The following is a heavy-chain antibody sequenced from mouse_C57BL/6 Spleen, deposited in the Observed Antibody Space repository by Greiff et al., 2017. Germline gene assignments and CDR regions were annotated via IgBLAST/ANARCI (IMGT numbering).Heavy chain of an antibody. CDR1: GYAFSSSW. J-gene: IGHJ2*01. V-gene: IGHV1-82*01. CDR2: IYPGDGDT. CDR3: AKETYYGNPFDY. D-gene: IGHD1-1*01. Sequence: QVQLQQSGPELVKPGASVKISCKASGYAFSSSWMNWVKQRPGKGLEWIGRIYPGDGDTNYNGKFKGKATLTADKSSSTAYMQLSSLTSEDSAVYFCAKETYYGNPFDYWGQGTTLTVSS.